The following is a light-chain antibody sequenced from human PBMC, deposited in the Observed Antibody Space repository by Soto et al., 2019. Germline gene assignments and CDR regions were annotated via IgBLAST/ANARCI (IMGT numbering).Light chain of an antibody. J-gene: IGLJ2*01. V-gene: IGLV2-23*02. CDR3: CSYARTYRLMI. CDR2: EVS. Sequence: QSALTQPASVSGSPGQSITISCTGTSSDVGSYNLVSWYQQHPGKAPKLMIYEVSKRPSGVPDRFSGSKSGNTASLTISGLQTEDEADYYCCSYARTYRLMIFGEGTKLTVL. CDR1: SSDVGSYNL.